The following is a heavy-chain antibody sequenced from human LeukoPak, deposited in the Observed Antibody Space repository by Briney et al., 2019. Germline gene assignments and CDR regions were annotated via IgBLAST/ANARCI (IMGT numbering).Heavy chain of an antibody. CDR2: INHSGST. J-gene: IGHJ6*02. D-gene: IGHD6-19*01. CDR1: GGSISNNRYY. V-gene: IGHV4-39*07. Sequence: PSETLSLTCTVSGGSISNNRYYWSWIRQPPGKGLEWIGEINHSGSTNYNPSLKSRVTISVDTSKNQFSLKLSSVTAADTAVYYCARDQWLVPYGMDVWGQGTTVTVSS. CDR3: ARDQWLVPYGMDV.